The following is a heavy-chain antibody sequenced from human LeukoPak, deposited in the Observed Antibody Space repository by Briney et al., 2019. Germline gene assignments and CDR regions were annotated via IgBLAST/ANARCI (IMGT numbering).Heavy chain of an antibody. CDR1: GYSFTDYY. V-gene: IGHV1-2*02. CDR2: FNPNSGGT. J-gene: IGHJ5*02. D-gene: IGHD2-21*01. Sequence: GASVKVSCKTSGYSFTDYYMHWVRQAPGQGLEWMGWFNPNSGGTSSAQKFQGRVTITRDTSITTVYMEVSWLTSDDAAIYYCARADRLHGGPYLIGPWGQGTLVTVSS. CDR3: ARADRLHGGPYLIGP.